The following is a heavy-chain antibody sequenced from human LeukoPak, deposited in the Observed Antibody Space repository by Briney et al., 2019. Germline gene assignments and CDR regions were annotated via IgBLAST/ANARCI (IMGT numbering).Heavy chain of an antibody. J-gene: IGHJ6*02. CDR1: GFTFSSYA. CDR3: AREGRPSGSLGYYYGMDV. Sequence: GGSLRLSCAASGFTFSSYAMHWVRQAPGKGLEWVAVISYDGSNKYYADSVEGRFTISRDNSKNTLYLQMNSLRAEDTAVYYCAREGRPSGSLGYYYGMDVWGQGTTVTVSS. CDR2: ISYDGSNK. D-gene: IGHD3-10*01. V-gene: IGHV3-30-3*01.